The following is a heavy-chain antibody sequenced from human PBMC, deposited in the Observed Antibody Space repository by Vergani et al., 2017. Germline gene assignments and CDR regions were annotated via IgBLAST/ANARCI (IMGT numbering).Heavy chain of an antibody. Sequence: QVQLVESGGGVVQPGRSLRLSCAASGFTFSSYAMHWVRQAPGKGLEWVAVISYDGSNKYYADSVKGRFTISRDNSKNTLYLQMNSLRAEDTAVYYCARASRHTEYYDSSGYYYEYTFQHWGQGTLVTVSS. CDR3: ARASRHTEYYDSSGYYYEYTFQH. J-gene: IGHJ1*01. CDR2: ISYDGSNK. CDR1: GFTFSSYA. V-gene: IGHV3-30-3*01. D-gene: IGHD3-22*01.